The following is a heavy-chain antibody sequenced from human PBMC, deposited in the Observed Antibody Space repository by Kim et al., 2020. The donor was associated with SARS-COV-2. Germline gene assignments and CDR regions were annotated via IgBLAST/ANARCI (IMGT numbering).Heavy chain of an antibody. J-gene: IGHJ3*02. V-gene: IGHV3-73*01. D-gene: IGHD1-26*01. CDR3: ARGPPYSESYWDAFEI. Sequence: GGSLRLSCAASGLTLSGSAMHWVRQASGTGLEWVGRIRSKSNSYETAYAESVEGRFTISRDDSKNTAYLQMNSLKTEDTSVYYCARGPPYSESYWDAFEIWGQGTMVTASS. CDR1: GLTLSGSA. CDR2: IRSKSNSYET.